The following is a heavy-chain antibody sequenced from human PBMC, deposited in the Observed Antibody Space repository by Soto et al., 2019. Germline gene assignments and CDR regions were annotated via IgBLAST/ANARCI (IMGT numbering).Heavy chain of an antibody. V-gene: IGHV3-33*08. Sequence: GGSLRLSCTASGFTFSEYGIHWVRQTPGKGLEWVAVISYGGSHKYYADSVKGRFTISGDNAKNSVSLQMNSLRADDTGVYYCARRPENFWSGYPEAFDYWGPGTLVTVSS. D-gene: IGHD3-3*01. CDR3: ARRPENFWSGYPEAFDY. J-gene: IGHJ4*02. CDR2: ISYGGSHK. CDR1: GFTFSEYG.